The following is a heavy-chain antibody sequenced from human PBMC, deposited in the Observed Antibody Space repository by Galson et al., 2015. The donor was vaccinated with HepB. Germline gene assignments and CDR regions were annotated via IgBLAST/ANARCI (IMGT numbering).Heavy chain of an antibody. CDR2: INPNSGGT. D-gene: IGHD2-2*01. V-gene: IGHV1-2*04. CDR1: GYTFTGYY. CDR3: ARGGPIVVVPAATGCGY. J-gene: IGHJ4*02. Sequence: SVKVSCKASGYTFTGYYMHWVRQAPGQGLEWMGWINPNSGGTNYAQKFQGWVTMTRDTSIRTAYMELSRLRSDDTAVYYCARGGPIVVVPAATGCGYWGQGTLVTVSS.